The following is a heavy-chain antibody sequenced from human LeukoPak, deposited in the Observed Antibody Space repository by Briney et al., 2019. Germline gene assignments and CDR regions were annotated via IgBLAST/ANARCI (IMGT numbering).Heavy chain of an antibody. CDR2: ISGSGGST. V-gene: IGHV3-23*01. CDR3: AKAGIVATRVIVYYFDY. J-gene: IGHJ4*02. Sequence: GGSLRLSCAASGFTFSSYAMSLVRQAPGKGLEWVSAISGSGGSTYYADSVKGRFTISRDNSKNTLYLQMNSLRAEDTAVYYCAKAGIVATRVIVYYFDYWGQGTLVTVSS. D-gene: IGHD5-12*01. CDR1: GFTFSSYA.